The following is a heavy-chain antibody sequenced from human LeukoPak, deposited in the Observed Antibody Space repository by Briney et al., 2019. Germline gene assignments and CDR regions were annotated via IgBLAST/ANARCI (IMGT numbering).Heavy chain of an antibody. CDR1: GGSISSYY. J-gene: IGHJ4*02. CDR2: IYYSGST. Sequence: KPSETLSLXCTVSGGSISSYYWSWLRQPPGEGLEWLGYIYYSGSTNYNPSLKSRVTISVDTSKNQFSLKLSSVTAADTAVYYCARDLDYYDSSGIPHWGQGTLVTVSS. V-gene: IGHV4-59*12. CDR3: ARDLDYYDSSGIPH. D-gene: IGHD3-22*01.